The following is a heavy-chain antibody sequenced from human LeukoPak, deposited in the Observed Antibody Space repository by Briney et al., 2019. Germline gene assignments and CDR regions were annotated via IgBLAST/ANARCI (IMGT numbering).Heavy chain of an antibody. CDR1: GYTFTSYA. V-gene: IGHV7-4-1*02. CDR2: INTNTGNP. J-gene: IGHJ4*02. CDR3: ARIGLSSSWSSYYFDY. Sequence: ASVKVSCKASGYTFTSYAMNWVRQAPGQGLEWMGWINTNTGNPTYAQGFTGRFVFSLDTSVSTAYLQISSLKAEDTAVYYCARIGLSSSWSSYYFDYWGQGTLVTVSS. D-gene: IGHD6-13*01.